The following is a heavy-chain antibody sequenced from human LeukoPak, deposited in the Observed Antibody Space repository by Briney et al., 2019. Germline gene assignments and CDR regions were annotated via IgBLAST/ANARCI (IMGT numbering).Heavy chain of an antibody. J-gene: IGHJ4*02. V-gene: IGHV3-23*01. D-gene: IGHD3-10*01. CDR3: AARKVRGVWFYLDY. CDR2: IYDDNT. CDR1: GFTVSAYA. Sequence: GGSLRLSCAASGFTVSAYAMAWVRQAPGNGLEWVSTIYDDNTYYADSVKGRFAISTDNSKNTLYLQMNSLRVEDTAVYFCAARKVRGVWFYLDYWGQGTLVTVSS.